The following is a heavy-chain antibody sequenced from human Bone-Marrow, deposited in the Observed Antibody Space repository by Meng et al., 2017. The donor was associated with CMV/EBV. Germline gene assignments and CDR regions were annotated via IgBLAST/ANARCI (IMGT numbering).Heavy chain of an antibody. V-gene: IGHV5-51*01. J-gene: IGHJ4*02. CDR3: ATLQSAFYY. Sequence: GGSLRLSCKASGYSFTSYWIGRVRQMPGKGLEWMGIIYPGDSDTRYSPSFQGQVTISADRFISTAYLQWSSLKASDTAMYYCATLQSAFYYWGQGTLVTFSS. D-gene: IGHD4-11*01. CDR1: GYSFTSYW. CDR2: IYPGDSDT.